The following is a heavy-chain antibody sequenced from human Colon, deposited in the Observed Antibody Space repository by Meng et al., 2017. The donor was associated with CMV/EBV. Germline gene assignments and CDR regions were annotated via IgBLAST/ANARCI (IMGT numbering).Heavy chain of an antibody. CDR1: GYTFGRFG. CDR2: ISAENGNT. V-gene: IGHV1-18*01. D-gene: IGHD4-17*01. Sequence: CKGSGYTFGRFGITWVRQAPGQGLEWVGWISAENGNTNYAQKFQGRVTLTTDTSTKTAYMDLRGLRSDDSAVYYCARAGAAVTTHFDFRGRGTLVTVSS. J-gene: IGHJ4*02. CDR3: ARAGAAVTTHFDF.